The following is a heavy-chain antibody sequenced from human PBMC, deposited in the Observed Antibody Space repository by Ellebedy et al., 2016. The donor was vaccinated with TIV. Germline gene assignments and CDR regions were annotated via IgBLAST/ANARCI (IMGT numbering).Heavy chain of an antibody. J-gene: IGHJ5*01. V-gene: IGHV3-7*01. CDR3: ARYGDYDFNS. CDR2: INCDGSDN. CDR1: GFTFSGYW. D-gene: IGHD4-17*01. Sequence: GESLKISCAASGFTFSGYWMSWVRQAPGKGLEWVAKINCDGSDNNYLDSVRGRFTISRDNSKNSLYLQMNSLRSEDTALYYCARYGDYDFNSWGQGTLVTVSS.